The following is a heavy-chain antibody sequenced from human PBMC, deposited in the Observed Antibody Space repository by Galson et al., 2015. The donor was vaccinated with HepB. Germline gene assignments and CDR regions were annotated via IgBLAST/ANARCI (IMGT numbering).Heavy chain of an antibody. D-gene: IGHD2-2*01. CDR1: GYTLTEFS. J-gene: IGHJ5*02. CDR2: FDPKEGET. CDR3: VRDGHCTTSSCYGNWFDP. Sequence: SVKVSCKVSGYTLTEFSMQWVRQAPGKGLEWMGGFDPKEGETVYAQKFQGRVTMTEDTSTDIAYMELSSLRAEDTAVYYCVRDGHCTTSSCYGNWFDPWGQGTLVTVSS. V-gene: IGHV1-24*01.